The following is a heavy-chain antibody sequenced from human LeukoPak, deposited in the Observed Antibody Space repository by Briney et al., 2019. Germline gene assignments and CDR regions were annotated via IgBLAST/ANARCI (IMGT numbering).Heavy chain of an antibody. CDR2: INPNSGGT. J-gene: IGHJ4*02. V-gene: IGHV1-2*02. D-gene: IGHD6-6*01. CDR1: GYTFTGYY. Sequence: GASVKVSCKASGYTFTGYYMHWVRQAPGQGLEWMGWINPNSGGTNYAQKFQGRVTMTSDTSISTAYMELSRLRSDDTAVDYCARDFSSSITHYFDYWGQGTLVTVSS. CDR3: ARDFSSSITHYFDY.